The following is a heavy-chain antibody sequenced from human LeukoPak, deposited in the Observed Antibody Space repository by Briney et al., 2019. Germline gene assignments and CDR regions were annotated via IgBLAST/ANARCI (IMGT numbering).Heavy chain of an antibody. V-gene: IGHV4-34*01. D-gene: IGHD3-22*01. CDR3: AREVYYDSSGLDY. CDR1: GGSFSAYY. CDR2: INHSGST. Sequence: PSETLSLTCAVYGGSFSAYYWSWIRQPPGKGLEWIGEINHSGSTNYNPSLKSRVTISVDTSKNQFSLKLSSVTAADTAVYYCAREVYYDSSGLDYWGQGTLVTVSS. J-gene: IGHJ4*02.